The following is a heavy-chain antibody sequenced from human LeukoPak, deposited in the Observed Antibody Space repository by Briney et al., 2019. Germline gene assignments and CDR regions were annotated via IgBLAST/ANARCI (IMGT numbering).Heavy chain of an antibody. D-gene: IGHD4-17*01. J-gene: IGHJ4*02. Sequence: ASETLSLTCTVSGGSISSYYWSWIRQPAGKGLEWIGRIYTSGSTNYNPSLKSRVTMSVDTSKNQFSLKLSSVTAADTAVYYCARVTTVTTSFHFDYWGQGTLVTVSS. V-gene: IGHV4-4*07. CDR3: ARVTTVTTSFHFDY. CDR2: IYTSGST. CDR1: GGSISSYY.